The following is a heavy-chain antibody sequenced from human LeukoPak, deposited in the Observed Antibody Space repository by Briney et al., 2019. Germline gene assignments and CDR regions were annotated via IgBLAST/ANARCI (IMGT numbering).Heavy chain of an antibody. V-gene: IGHV3-11*04. CDR2: ISSSGSTI. CDR3: AKAYCTNGVCNLDY. Sequence: GGSLRLSCAASGFTFSDYYMSWIRQAPGKGLEWVSYISSSGSTIYYADSVKGRFTISRDNAKNSLYLQINSLRAEDTAVYYCAKAYCTNGVCNLDYWGQGTLVTVSS. CDR1: GFTFSDYY. J-gene: IGHJ4*02. D-gene: IGHD2-8*01.